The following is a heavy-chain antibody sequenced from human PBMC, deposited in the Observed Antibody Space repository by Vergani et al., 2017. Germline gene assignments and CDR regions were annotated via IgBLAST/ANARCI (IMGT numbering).Heavy chain of an antibody. D-gene: IGHD2-15*01. Sequence: QVQLVQSGAEVKKPGASVKVSCKASGYTFTSYDINWVRQATGQGLEWMGWMNPNSGNTGYEQKFQGRVTMTRNTSIRTAYMELSSLRSEDTAVYYCARGTRYCSGGSCRYYFDYWGQGTLVTVSS. J-gene: IGHJ4*02. V-gene: IGHV1-8*01. CDR3: ARGTRYCSGGSCRYYFDY. CDR1: GYTFTSYD. CDR2: MNPNSGNT.